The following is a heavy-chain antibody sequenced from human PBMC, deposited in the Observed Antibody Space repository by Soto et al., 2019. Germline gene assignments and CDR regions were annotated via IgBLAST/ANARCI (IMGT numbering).Heavy chain of an antibody. CDR3: EGSWT. D-gene: IGHD5-12*01. CDR1: GFTIRNYA. Sequence: EVQVLESGGDLVQPGGSLRLSCAASGFTIRNYAMSWVRQAPGKALEWVSGISGSSDRTYYADSVKGRFTISKDTSSNTLYLQMNRLRVEDTAVYHCEGSWTWGQGTMVTVPS. V-gene: IGHV3-23*01. CDR2: ISGSSDRT. J-gene: IGHJ3*01.